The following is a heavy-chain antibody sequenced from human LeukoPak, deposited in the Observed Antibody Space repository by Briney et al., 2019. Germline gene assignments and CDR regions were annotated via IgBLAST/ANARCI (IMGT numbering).Heavy chain of an antibody. CDR3: ARGEIVVVPAAPREYYYYGMDV. V-gene: IGHV4-4*07. CDR1: GGSISSYY. J-gene: IGHJ6*02. Sequence: PSETLSLTCTVAGGSISSYYWSWIRQPAGKGLEWIGRIYASGSTNYSPSLKSRVTMSVDTSKNQFSLKLSSVTAADTAVYHCARGEIVVVPAAPREYYYYGMDVWGQGTTVTVSS. D-gene: IGHD2-2*01. CDR2: IYASGST.